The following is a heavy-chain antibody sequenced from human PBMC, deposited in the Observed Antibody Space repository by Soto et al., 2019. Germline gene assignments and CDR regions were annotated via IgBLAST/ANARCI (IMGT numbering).Heavy chain of an antibody. V-gene: IGHV3-23*01. Sequence: GGSLRLSCAASGFTFSSYAMSWVRQAPGKGLEWVSAISGSGGSTYYADSVKGRFTISRDNSKNTLYLQMNSLRAEDTAVYYCAKDFSITMIVVVIPLSFDYWGQGTLVTVSS. J-gene: IGHJ4*02. CDR1: GFTFSSYA. CDR3: AKDFSITMIVVVIPLSFDY. D-gene: IGHD3-22*01. CDR2: ISGSGGST.